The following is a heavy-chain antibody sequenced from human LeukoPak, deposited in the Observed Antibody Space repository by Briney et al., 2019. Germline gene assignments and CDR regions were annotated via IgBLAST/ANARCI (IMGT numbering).Heavy chain of an antibody. J-gene: IGHJ4*02. CDR3: AREGITDIVATTYYFDY. V-gene: IGHV4-4*02. D-gene: IGHD5-12*01. Sequence: PSETLSLTCAVSGGSISSNNWWSWVRQPPGKGLEWIGEIYHSGSTNYNPSLKSRITLSVDKSKNQFSLKLSSVTAADTAVYYCAREGITDIVATTYYFDYWGQRALVTVSS. CDR2: IYHSGST. CDR1: GGSISSNNW.